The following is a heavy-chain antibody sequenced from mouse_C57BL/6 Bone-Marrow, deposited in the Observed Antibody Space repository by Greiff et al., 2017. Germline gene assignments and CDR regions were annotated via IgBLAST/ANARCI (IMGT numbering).Heavy chain of an antibody. CDR3: AREGWLLPYWYFDV. J-gene: IGHJ1*03. Sequence: QVQLKQSGAELVRPGTSVKLSCKASGYTFTSYWMHWVKQRPGQGLEWIGVIDPSDSYTNYNQKFKGKATLTVDTSSSTAYMQLSSLTSEDSAVYYCAREGWLLPYWYFDVWGTGTTVTVSS. V-gene: IGHV1-59*01. D-gene: IGHD2-3*01. CDR1: GYTFTSYW. CDR2: IDPSDSYT.